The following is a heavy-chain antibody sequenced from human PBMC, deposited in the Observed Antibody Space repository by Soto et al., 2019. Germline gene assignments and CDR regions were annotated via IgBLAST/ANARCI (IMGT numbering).Heavy chain of an antibody. CDR1: GFTFDNYA. J-gene: IGHJ4*02. Sequence: PGGSLRLSCAASGFTFDNYALHWVRQAPGKGLEWVAVISYDGSNKYYADSVKGRFTISRDNSKNTLYLQMNSLRAEDTAVYYCAKDIDYWGQGTLVTVSS. V-gene: IGHV3-30*18. CDR3: AKDIDY. CDR2: ISYDGSNK.